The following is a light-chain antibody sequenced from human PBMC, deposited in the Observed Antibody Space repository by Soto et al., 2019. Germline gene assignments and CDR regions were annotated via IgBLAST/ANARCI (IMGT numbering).Light chain of an antibody. J-gene: IGKJ1*01. CDR3: QQYSSYSPT. Sequence: GGRVTITCRASQSISSWLAWYQQKPGKAPKLLIYDASSLESGVPSRFSGSGSGTEFTLTISSLQPDDFATYYCQQYSSYSPTFGQGTKVDIK. CDR1: QSISSW. CDR2: DAS. V-gene: IGKV1-5*01.